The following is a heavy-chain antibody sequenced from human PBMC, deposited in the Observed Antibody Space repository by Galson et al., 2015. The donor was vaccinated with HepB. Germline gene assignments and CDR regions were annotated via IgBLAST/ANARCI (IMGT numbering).Heavy chain of an antibody. J-gene: IGHJ6*03. CDR1: GGTFSSYA. V-gene: IGHV1-69*01. CDR2: IIPIFGTA. D-gene: IGHD3-3*01. CDR3: ARVQIPHITIFGVVPSDYYYYYMDV. Sequence: VKFSCKASGGTFSSYAISWVRPAPGQGLEWMGGIIPIFGTANYAQKFQGRVTITADESTSTAYMELSSLRSEDTAVYYCARVQIPHITIFGVVPSDYYYYYMDVWGKGTTVTVSS.